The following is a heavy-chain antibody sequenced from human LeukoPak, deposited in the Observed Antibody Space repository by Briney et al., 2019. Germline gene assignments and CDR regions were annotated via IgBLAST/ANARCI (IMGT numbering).Heavy chain of an antibody. CDR3: ARVRGYSSSWFDY. Sequence: PSETPSLTCTVSGGSISSYYWSWIRQPPGKGLEWIGYIYYSGSTNYNPSLKSRATISVHTSKNQFSLKLSSVTAADTAVYYCARVRGYSSSWFDYWGQGTLVTVSS. D-gene: IGHD6-13*01. CDR1: GGSISSYY. CDR2: IYYSGST. V-gene: IGHV4-59*01. J-gene: IGHJ4*02.